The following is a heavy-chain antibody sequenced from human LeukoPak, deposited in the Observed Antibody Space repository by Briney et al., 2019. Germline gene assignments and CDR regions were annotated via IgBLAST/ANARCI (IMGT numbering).Heavy chain of an antibody. D-gene: IGHD2-2*01. CDR2: ISYDETNK. V-gene: IGHV3-30*04. CDR1: GFTFSSYA. J-gene: IGHJ4*02. Sequence: GRSLRLSCAASGFTFSSYAMHWVRQAPGKGLEWVAIISYDETNKYFADSVKGRFTISRDNSKNTLYLQMNSLRAEDTAVYYCARDLDARQYCSSTSCFKGPGEYWGQGTLVTVSS. CDR3: ARDLDARQYCSSTSCFKGPGEY.